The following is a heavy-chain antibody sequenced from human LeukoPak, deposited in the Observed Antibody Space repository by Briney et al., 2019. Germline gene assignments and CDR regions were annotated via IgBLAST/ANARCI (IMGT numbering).Heavy chain of an antibody. J-gene: IGHJ5*02. CDR2: INPNSGGT. CDR1: GYTFTGYY. V-gene: IGHV1-2*02. Sequence: ASVKVSCKASGYTFTGYYIHWVRQAPGQGLEWMGWINPNSGGTNYAQKFQGRVTMTRDTSISTAYMELSRLRFVDTAVYYCARDGRLVGAPNCFDPWGQGALVTVSS. D-gene: IGHD1-26*01. CDR3: ARDGRLVGAPNCFDP.